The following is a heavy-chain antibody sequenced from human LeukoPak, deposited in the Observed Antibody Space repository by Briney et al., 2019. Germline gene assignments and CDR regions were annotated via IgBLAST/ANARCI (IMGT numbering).Heavy chain of an antibody. Sequence: SETLSLTCAVYGGSFSGYYWSWIRQPPGKGLEWIGEINHSGSTNYNPSLKSRVTISVDTSKNQFSLKLSSVTAADTAVYYCAIDSSGYYNGYWGQGTLVTVSS. D-gene: IGHD3-22*01. CDR2: INHSGST. CDR3: AIDSSGYYNGY. V-gene: IGHV4-34*01. J-gene: IGHJ4*02. CDR1: GGSFSGYY.